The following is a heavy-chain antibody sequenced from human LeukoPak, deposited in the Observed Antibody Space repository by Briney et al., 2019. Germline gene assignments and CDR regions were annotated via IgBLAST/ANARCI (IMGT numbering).Heavy chain of an antibody. D-gene: IGHD3-10*01. Sequence: GGSLRLSCAASGFTFSSYGMSWVRQAPGKGLEWVSAISGSGGSTYYADSVKGRFTISRDNSKNTLSLQMNSLRAEDTAVYYCAKPASYYGSGIYWGQGTLVTVSS. CDR3: AKPASYYGSGIY. V-gene: IGHV3-23*01. J-gene: IGHJ4*02. CDR1: GFTFSSYG. CDR2: ISGSGGST.